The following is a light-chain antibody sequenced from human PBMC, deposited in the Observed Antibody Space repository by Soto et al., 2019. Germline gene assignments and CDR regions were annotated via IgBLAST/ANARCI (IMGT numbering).Light chain of an antibody. J-gene: IGKJ3*01. V-gene: IGKV3-15*01. CDR2: HAS. CDR3: QQYNNWPFT. Sequence: EIVMTQSPATLSVSPGERATLSCRASQGVATNVAWYQQKPGQASRLLIYHASTRATDIPARFSGSSSGTEFTLAIGSLQSDDFALYFCQQYNNWPFTFGPGTKVDI. CDR1: QGVATN.